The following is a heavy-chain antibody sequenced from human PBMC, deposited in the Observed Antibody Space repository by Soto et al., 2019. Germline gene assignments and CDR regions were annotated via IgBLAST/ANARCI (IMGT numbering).Heavy chain of an antibody. CDR3: AHIVVAGLGYYFDY. D-gene: IGHD6-19*01. CDR2: IYWDDDK. CDR1: GFSLSSTRMA. J-gene: IGHJ4*02. V-gene: IGHV2-5*02. Sequence: QITLKESGPTLVKLTETHTLTCTFSGFSLSSTRMAVGWIRQPPGKALEWLALIYWDDDKRYSPFLKSRLTITKDTSKNQVVLTMSNMDPVDTARYYCAHIVVAGLGYYFDYWGQGTLVTVSS.